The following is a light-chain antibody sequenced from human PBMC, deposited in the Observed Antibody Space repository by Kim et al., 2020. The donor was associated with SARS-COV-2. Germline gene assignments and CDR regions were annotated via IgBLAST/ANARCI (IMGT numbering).Light chain of an antibody. Sequence: EIVMTQSPVTLSVSPGERVTLSCRASQTVGINLASYQHKVGQAPRLLIYAASSRATDIPTRFSGSGSGTEFTLTISSLQSEDYALYYCQQYTNWPTSGQGTKLEI. CDR1: QTVGIN. V-gene: IGKV3-15*01. J-gene: IGKJ2*01. CDR3: QQYTNWPT. CDR2: AAS.